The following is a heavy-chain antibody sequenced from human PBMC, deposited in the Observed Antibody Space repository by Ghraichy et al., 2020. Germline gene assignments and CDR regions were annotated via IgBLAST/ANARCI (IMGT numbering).Heavy chain of an antibody. CDR2: ISSSSEYI. Sequence: GGSLSLSCAASGFTFGHFSVTWVRQAPGKGLEWVSSISSSSEYIYYADSVKGRFTISRNNDENLLFLHLTSLRADDTAVYFCAREWYPHYFDYWGQGTPV. V-gene: IGHV3-21*01. CDR1: GFTFGHFS. CDR3: AREWYPHYFDY. J-gene: IGHJ4*02. D-gene: IGHD2-15*01.